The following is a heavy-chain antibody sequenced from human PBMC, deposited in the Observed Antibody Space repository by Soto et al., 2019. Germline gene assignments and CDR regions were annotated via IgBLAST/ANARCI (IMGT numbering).Heavy chain of an antibody. CDR3: ARGRVRRGMDV. CDR2: INHSGST. V-gene: IGHV4-34*01. Sequence: SETLSLTCAVYGGSFSGYYWSWIRQPPGKGLEWIGEINHSGSTNYNPSLKSRVTISVDTSKNQFSLKLSSVTAADTAVYYCARGRVRRGMDVWGQGTTVTVSS. J-gene: IGHJ6*02. CDR1: GGSFSGYY. D-gene: IGHD6-13*01.